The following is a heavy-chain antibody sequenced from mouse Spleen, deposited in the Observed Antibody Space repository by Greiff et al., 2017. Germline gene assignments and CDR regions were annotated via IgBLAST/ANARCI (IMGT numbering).Heavy chain of an antibody. CDR1: GYTFTEYT. J-gene: IGHJ3*01. V-gene: IGHV1-62-2*01. D-gene: IGHD2-2*01. CDR3: ARHEGGVYYGYDGGFAY. CDR2: FYPGSGSI. Sequence: VQLQESGAELVKPGASVKLSCKASGYTFTEYTIHWVKQRSGQGLEWIGWFYPGSGSIKYNEKFKDKATLTADKSSSTVYMELSRLTSEDSAVYFCARHEGGVYYGYDGGFAYWGQGTLVTVSA.